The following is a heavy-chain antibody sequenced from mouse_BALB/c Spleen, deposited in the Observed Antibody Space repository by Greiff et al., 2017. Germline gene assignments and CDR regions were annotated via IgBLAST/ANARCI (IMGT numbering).Heavy chain of an antibody. CDR1: GFTFSSFG. D-gene: IGHD1-1*01. V-gene: IGHV5-17*02. CDR3: AREATGAMDY. CDR2: ISSGSSTI. Sequence: EVQGVESGGGLVQPGGSRKLSCAASGFTFSSFGMHWVRQAPEKGLEWVAYISSGSSTIYYADTVKGRFTISRDNPKNTLFLQMTSLRSEDTAMYYCAREATGAMDYWGQGTSVTVSS. J-gene: IGHJ4*01.